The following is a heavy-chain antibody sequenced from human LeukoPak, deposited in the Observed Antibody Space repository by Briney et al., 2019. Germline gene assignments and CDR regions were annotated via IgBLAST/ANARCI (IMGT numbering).Heavy chain of an antibody. CDR2: ISYDGSNK. CDR1: GFTFSSYG. J-gene: IGHJ4*02. CDR3: AKNLFRTEGNY. V-gene: IGHV3-30*18. Sequence: GGSLRLSCAASGFTFSSYGMHWVRQAPGKGLEWVAVISYDGSNKYYADSVKGRFTISRDNSKNTLYLQMNSPRAEDTAVYYCAKNLFRTEGNYWGQGTLVTVSS.